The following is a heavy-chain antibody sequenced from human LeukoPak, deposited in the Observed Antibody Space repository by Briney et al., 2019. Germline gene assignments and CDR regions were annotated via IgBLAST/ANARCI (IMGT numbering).Heavy chain of an antibody. Sequence: SETLSLTCTVSGDSIRSDFYYWSWIRQPAGKELEWIGRIYTSGSTTYNPSLKSRVTISIDMSKNQFSLHLSPVTAADTAVYYCASARRYSGYDSWEFYYYGMDVWGRGTTVTVSS. CDR2: IYTSGST. J-gene: IGHJ6*02. V-gene: IGHV4-61*02. D-gene: IGHD5-12*01. CDR1: GDSIRSDFYY. CDR3: ASARRYSGYDSWEFYYYGMDV.